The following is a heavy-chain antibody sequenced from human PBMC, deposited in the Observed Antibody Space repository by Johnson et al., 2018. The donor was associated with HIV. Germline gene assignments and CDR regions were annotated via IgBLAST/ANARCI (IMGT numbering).Heavy chain of an antibody. Sequence: QVQLVESGGGVVQPGRSLRLSCAASGFTFNSYGMHWVRQAPGKGLEWVSVIYSGGSTYYADSVKGRFTISRDNSKNTLYLQMNSLRAEDTAVYYCARSLIAAADAFDIWGQGTMVTVSS. CDR2: IYSGGST. CDR3: ARSLIAAADAFDI. V-gene: IGHV3-NL1*01. CDR1: GFTFNSYG. J-gene: IGHJ3*02. D-gene: IGHD6-13*01.